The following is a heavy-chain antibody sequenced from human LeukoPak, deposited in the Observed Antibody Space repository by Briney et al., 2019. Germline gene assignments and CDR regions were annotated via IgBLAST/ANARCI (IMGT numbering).Heavy chain of an antibody. Sequence: ASVKVSCKASGYTFTDYSMHWVRQAPGQGLEWMGIINPSGGTTNYAQKFQGRVTMTRDTSTTTLYMELSSLRSEDTAVYYCARGRPGSGWSFDYWGQGTLVTVSS. CDR3: ARGRPGSGWSFDY. CDR1: GYTFTDYS. V-gene: IGHV1-46*01. D-gene: IGHD6-19*01. CDR2: INPSGGTT. J-gene: IGHJ4*02.